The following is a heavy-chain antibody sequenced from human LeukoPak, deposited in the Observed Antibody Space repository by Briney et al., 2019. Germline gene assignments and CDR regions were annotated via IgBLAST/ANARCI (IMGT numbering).Heavy chain of an antibody. CDR2: IYYSRST. D-gene: IGHD3-22*01. J-gene: IGHJ3*02. CDR3: ARQTMIVVVITSFSPDAFDI. Sequence: SETLSLTCTVSGGSISSSSYYWGWIRQPPGKGLEWIGSIYYSRSTYYNPSLKSRVTISVDTSKNQFSLKLSSVTAADTAVYYCARQTMIVVVITSFSPDAFDIWGQGTMVTVSS. V-gene: IGHV4-39*01. CDR1: GGSISSSSYY.